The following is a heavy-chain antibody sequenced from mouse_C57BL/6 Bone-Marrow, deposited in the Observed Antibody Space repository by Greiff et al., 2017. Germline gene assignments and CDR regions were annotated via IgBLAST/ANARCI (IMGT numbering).Heavy chain of an antibody. V-gene: IGHV5-6*01. CDR1: GFTFSSYG. CDR3: ASYDYDGVWWYFDV. CDR2: ISSGGSFT. J-gene: IGHJ1*03. D-gene: IGHD2-4*01. Sequence: VQLKESGGDLVKPGGSLKLSCAASGFTFSSYGMSWVRQTPDTRLEWVATISSGGSFTYYPDSVKGRFTISRDNAKNTLYLQMSSLKSEDTAMYYWASYDYDGVWWYFDVWGTGTTVTVSS.